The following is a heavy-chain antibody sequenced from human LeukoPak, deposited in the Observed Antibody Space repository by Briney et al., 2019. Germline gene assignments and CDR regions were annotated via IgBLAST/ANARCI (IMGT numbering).Heavy chain of an antibody. D-gene: IGHD6-13*01. Sequence: PGRSLRLSCAASGFTFGSYGMHWVRQAPGKGLEWVAVISYDGSNKYYADSVKGRFTISRDNSKNTLYLQMDSLGPADTAVYYCARSPEIYGLASAGTFDYWGQGTLVTVSS. CDR1: GFTFGSYG. CDR3: ARSPEIYGLASAGTFDY. V-gene: IGHV3-30*03. J-gene: IGHJ4*02. CDR2: ISYDGSNK.